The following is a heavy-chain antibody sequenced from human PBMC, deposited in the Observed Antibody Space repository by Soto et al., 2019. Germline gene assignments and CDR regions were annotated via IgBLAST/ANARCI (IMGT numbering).Heavy chain of an antibody. V-gene: IGHV1-8*01. J-gene: IGHJ1*01. D-gene: IGHD2-2*01. CDR3: AGDMSTT. CDR1: GYTFTSHD. CDR2: MNPNSGHT. Sequence: VKVSCKASGYTFTSHDINWMRQTTGQGLEWMGWMNPNSGHTNSAQKFQGRVTMTRDTSINTAYMELTNLRSEDTAIYYCAGDMSTTRGQETLSTVSS.